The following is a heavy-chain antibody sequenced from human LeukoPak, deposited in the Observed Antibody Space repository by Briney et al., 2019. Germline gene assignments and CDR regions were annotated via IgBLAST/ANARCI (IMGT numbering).Heavy chain of an antibody. CDR3: ARSGNSGYDKGDV. Sequence: GGSLRLSCAASVFTFTDSWMNWVRQGPGKGLVWVSRISIDGTATNYADAVKGRFTISRDNAQNILYLEMNSLRAEDTAVYYCARSGNSGYDKGDVWGKGTTVIVSS. CDR2: ISIDGTAT. J-gene: IGHJ6*04. V-gene: IGHV3-74*01. D-gene: IGHD5-12*01. CDR1: VFTFTDSW.